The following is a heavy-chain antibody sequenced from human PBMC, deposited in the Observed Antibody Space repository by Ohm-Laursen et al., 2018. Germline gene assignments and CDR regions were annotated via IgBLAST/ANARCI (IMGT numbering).Heavy chain of an antibody. CDR3: ARDKNYDSTSYRPNYYLDY. CDR2: INPNSGGT. D-gene: IGHD3-22*01. J-gene: IGHJ4*02. CDR1: GYTFTGYY. V-gene: IGHV1-2*02. Sequence: ASVKVSCKASGYTFTGYYMHWVRQAPGQGLEWMGWINPNSGGTNYAQKFQGRVTMTRDTSISTAYMELSRLTSDDTAVYFCARDKNYDSTSYRPNYYLDYWGQGTLVTVSS.